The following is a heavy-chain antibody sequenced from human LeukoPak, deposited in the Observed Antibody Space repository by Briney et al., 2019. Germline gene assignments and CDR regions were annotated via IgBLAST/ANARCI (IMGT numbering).Heavy chain of an antibody. CDR1: GGSFSGYY. CDR3: ARGRGRRNNWFDP. J-gene: IGHJ5*02. Sequence: SETLSLTCAVYGGSFSGYYWSWIRQPPGKGLEWIGEINHSGSTNYNPSLKSRVTISVDTSKNQFSLKLSSVTAADTAVYYCARGRGRRNNWFDPWGQGTLVTVSS. CDR2: INHSGST. V-gene: IGHV4-34*01.